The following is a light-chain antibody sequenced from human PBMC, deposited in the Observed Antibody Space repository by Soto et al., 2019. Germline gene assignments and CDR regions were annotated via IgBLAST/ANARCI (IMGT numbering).Light chain of an antibody. CDR2: TTS. CDR1: QNIDIY. J-gene: IGKJ2*01. V-gene: IGKV1-39*01. Sequence: DVQMTQSPSSLSASVGDRVTITCRASQNIDIYLNWYQQKPGRHPTLLIYTTSRLQSGVPIRFSGSGSGTDFTLTIRNLQPEDFATYSCHQSYITPPAFGQGTKVGIK. CDR3: HQSYITPPA.